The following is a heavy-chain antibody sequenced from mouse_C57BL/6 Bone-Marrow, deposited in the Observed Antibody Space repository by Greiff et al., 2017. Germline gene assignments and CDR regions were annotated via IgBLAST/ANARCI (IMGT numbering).Heavy chain of an antibody. CDR2: FYPGSGSI. CDR1: GYTFTEYT. D-gene: IGHD2-3*01. J-gene: IGHJ4*01. CDR3: ARHDYDGYYVREKRGAMDY. V-gene: IGHV1-62-2*01. Sequence: VQLQQSGAELVKPGASVKLSCKASGYTFTEYTIHWVKQRSGQGLEWIGWFYPGSGSIKYNEKFKDKATLTADKSSSTVYMELSRLTSEDSAVYICARHDYDGYYVREKRGAMDYWGQGTSVTVSS.